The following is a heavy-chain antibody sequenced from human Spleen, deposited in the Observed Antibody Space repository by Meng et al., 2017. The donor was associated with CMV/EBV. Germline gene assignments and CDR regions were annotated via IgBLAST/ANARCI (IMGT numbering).Heavy chain of an antibody. CDR3: ARETGCSSTSCYYAFDI. Sequence: GESLKISCAASGFTLSTYGMHWVRQAPGKGLEWVAFIRSDGSNKYYADSVKGRFTISRDNAKNSLYLQMNNLRAEDTAVYYCARETGCSSTSCYYAFDIWGQGTMVTVSS. J-gene: IGHJ3*02. CDR2: IRSDGSNK. CDR1: GFTLSTYG. D-gene: IGHD2-2*01. V-gene: IGHV3-30*02.